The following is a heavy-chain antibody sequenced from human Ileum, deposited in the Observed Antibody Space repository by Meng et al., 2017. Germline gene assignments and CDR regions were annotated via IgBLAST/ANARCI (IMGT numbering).Heavy chain of an antibody. Sequence: QVQFVQSGAEVRKVGASVKVSCTASGYTFRNYPLHWVRQAPGQRPEWMGWINAGNGNIKISQKFQGRITSTSDTSATAYMELSSLRSEDTAVYFCARENDNWNYFDYWGQGSLVTVSS. CDR3: ARENDNWNYFDY. V-gene: IGHV1-3*01. J-gene: IGHJ4*02. CDR1: GYTFRNYP. D-gene: IGHD1-1*01. CDR2: INAGNGNI.